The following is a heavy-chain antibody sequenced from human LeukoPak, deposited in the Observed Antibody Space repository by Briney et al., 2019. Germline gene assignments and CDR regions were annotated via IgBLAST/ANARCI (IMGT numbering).Heavy chain of an antibody. J-gene: IGHJ5*02. Sequence: PGRSLRLSCAASGFTFSSYGMHWVRQAPGKGLEWVAVIWYDGSNKYYADSVKGRFTISRENAKNSLYLQMNSLRAGDTAVYYCAREGIDGWFDPWGQGTLVTVSS. CDR3: AREGIDGWFDP. V-gene: IGHV3-33*01. CDR2: IWYDGSNK. CDR1: GFTFSSYG. D-gene: IGHD2/OR15-2a*01.